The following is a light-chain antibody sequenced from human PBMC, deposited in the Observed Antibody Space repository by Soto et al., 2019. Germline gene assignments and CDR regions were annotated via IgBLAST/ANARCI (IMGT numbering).Light chain of an antibody. J-gene: IGKJ5*01. CDR2: GAS. CDR3: QHYSSSPPAIT. Sequence: ETVLTQSPGTLSLSPGERATLSCRASQSVSSNYLAWYQQKPGQAPRLLIYGASSRATGIPDRFSGSGSGTDFTLTISRLEPEDFAVYYCQHYSSSPPAITFGQGTRLEIK. V-gene: IGKV3-20*01. CDR1: QSVSSNY.